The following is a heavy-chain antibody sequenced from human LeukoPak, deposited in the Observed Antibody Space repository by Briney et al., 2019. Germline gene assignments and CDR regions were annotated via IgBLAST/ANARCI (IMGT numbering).Heavy chain of an antibody. CDR3: AREEELRRDGYNFNY. V-gene: IGHV1-18*01. J-gene: IGHJ4*02. D-gene: IGHD5-24*01. CDR2: ISAYNGNT. Sequence: ASVKVSCKASGYTFTSYGISWVRQAPGQGLEWMGWISAYNGNTNYAQKLQGRVTMTTDTSTSTAYMELRSLRSDDTAVYYCAREEELRRDGYNFNYWGQGTLVTVSS. CDR1: GYTFTSYG.